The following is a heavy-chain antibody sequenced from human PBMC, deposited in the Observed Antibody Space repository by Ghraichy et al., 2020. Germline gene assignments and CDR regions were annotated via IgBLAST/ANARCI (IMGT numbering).Heavy chain of an antibody. D-gene: IGHD6-6*01. CDR2: ISYDGNYD. Sequence: GESLNISCAASGFMFSNYAMHWVRQAPGKGLEWVAVISYDGNYDHYADSVKGRFTISRDNSKNALYLQMDSLKTEDTAVYSCARDVAANDYGMDVWGQGTTVTVSS. J-gene: IGHJ6*02. V-gene: IGHV3-30*04. CDR1: GFMFSNYA. CDR3: ARDVAANDYGMDV.